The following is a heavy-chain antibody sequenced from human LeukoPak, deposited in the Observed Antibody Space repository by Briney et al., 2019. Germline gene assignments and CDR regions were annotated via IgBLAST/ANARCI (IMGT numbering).Heavy chain of an antibody. Sequence: SETLSLTCTVSSGSISTSNYYWGWVRQPPGKALEWIGNIFYSGSTYYSPSLKGRVTISLDTSKNQFSLQLNSVTPEDTAVYYCARDDLQLVRRLGGGTEYYYYYYMDVWGKGTTVTVSS. V-gene: IGHV4-39*07. CDR2: IFYSGST. CDR1: SGSISTSNYY. J-gene: IGHJ6*03. D-gene: IGHD6-13*01. CDR3: ARDDLQLVRRLGGGTEYYYYYYMDV.